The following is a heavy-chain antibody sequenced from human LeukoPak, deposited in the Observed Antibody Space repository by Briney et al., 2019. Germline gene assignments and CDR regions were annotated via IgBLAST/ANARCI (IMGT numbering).Heavy chain of an antibody. CDR1: GGSISSYY. CDR3: ARGYNILTGYYYFDY. Sequence: PSETLSLTCTVSGGSISSYYWSWIRQPAGKGLEWIGRIYTSGSTNYNPSLKSRVTMSVDTSKNQFSLKLSSVTAADTAVYYCARGYNILTGYYYFDYWGQGTLVTVSS. CDR2: IYTSGST. D-gene: IGHD3-9*01. V-gene: IGHV4-4*07. J-gene: IGHJ4*02.